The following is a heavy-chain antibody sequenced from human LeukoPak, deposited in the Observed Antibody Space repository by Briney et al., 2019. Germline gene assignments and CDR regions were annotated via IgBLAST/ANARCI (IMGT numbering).Heavy chain of an antibody. CDR3: ARVGSGSPYYYYMDV. CDR2: ISAYNGNT. CDR1: GYIFTGYY. D-gene: IGHD6-19*01. J-gene: IGHJ6*03. V-gene: IGHV1-18*04. Sequence: ASVKVSCKASGYIFTGYYMHWVRQAPGQGLEWMGWISAYNGNTNYAQKLQGRVTMTTDTSTSTAYMELRSLRSDDTAVYYCARVGSGSPYYYYMDVWGKGTTVTVSS.